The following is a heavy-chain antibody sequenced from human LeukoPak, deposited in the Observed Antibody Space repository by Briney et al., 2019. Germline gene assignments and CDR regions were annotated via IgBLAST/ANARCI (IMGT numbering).Heavy chain of an antibody. CDR3: AKVRVGSGCLDY. Sequence: ASVKLSCKASGYTLTSYYMNWVRQAPGQGLEWMGIINPSGGSTSYAQKFQGRVTMTRDMSTSTVYMELSSLRFEDTAVYYCAKVRVGSGCLDYWGQGTLVTVSS. CDR1: GYTLTSYY. V-gene: IGHV1-46*01. D-gene: IGHD6-19*01. J-gene: IGHJ4*02. CDR2: INPSGGST.